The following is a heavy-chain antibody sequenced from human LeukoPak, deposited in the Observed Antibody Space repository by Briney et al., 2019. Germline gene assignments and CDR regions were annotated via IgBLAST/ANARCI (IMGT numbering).Heavy chain of an antibody. CDR3: AREGLLAPPYNRLDP. D-gene: IGHD1-26*01. CDR1: GYSISSDYY. CDR2: IYYSGST. Sequence: SETLPLTCAVSGYSISSDYYWSWIRQPPGKGLEWIGYIYYSGSTYYNPSLKSRVTISVDTSKNQFSLKLSSVTAADTAVYYCAREGLLAPPYNRLDPWGQGTLVTVSS. V-gene: IGHV4-30-4*08. J-gene: IGHJ5*02.